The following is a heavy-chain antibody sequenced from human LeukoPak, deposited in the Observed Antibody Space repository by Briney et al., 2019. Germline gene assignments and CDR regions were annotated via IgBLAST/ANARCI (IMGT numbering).Heavy chain of an antibody. CDR1: GFTFSSYG. CDR3: AKVFYYGSGSYYNVLDD. CDR2: ISYDGSNK. J-gene: IGHJ4*02. D-gene: IGHD3-10*01. V-gene: IGHV3-30*18. Sequence: GGSLRLSCAASGFTFSSYGMHWVRQAPGKGLEWVAVISYDGSNKYYAASVKSRFTTSRDNSKNTLYLQMNSLRAEDTAVYYCAKVFYYGSGSYYNVLDDWGQGTLVTVSS.